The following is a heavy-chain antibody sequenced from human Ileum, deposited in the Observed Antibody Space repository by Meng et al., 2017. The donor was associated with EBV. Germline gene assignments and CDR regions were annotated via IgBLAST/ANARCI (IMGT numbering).Heavy chain of an antibody. CDR1: GGSISRSDW. D-gene: IGHD3-22*01. J-gene: IGHJ4*02. CDR2: TSHSGST. Sequence: QVQPQESVPGLVKPSSTLSLNCAVSGGSISRSDWWSWVRQPPGKGLEWIGETSHSGSTNYSPSLKSRVTISLDKSKNQLSLKLNSVTAADTAVYYCASSDYYRSDYWGQGTLVTVSS. CDR3: ASSDYYRSDY. V-gene: IGHV4-4*02.